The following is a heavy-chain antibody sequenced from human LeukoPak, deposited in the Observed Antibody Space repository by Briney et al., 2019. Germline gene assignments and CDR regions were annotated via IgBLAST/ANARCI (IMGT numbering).Heavy chain of an antibody. V-gene: IGHV3-21*04. CDR3: AKDILEAGLFFDY. CDR1: GFTFSSYS. D-gene: IGHD3/OR15-3a*01. Sequence: GGSLRLSCAASGFTFSSYSMNWVRQAPGKGLEWVSSISSSSSYIYYAGSVKGRFTISRDNAKNSLYLQMNSLRAEDTAVYYCAKDILEAGLFFDYWGQGSLVTVSS. J-gene: IGHJ4*02. CDR2: ISSSSSYI.